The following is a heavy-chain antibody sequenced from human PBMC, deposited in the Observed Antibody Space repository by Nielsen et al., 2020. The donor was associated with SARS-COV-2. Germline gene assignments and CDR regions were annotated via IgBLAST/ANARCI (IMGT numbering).Heavy chain of an antibody. CDR3: ARDRGSNSGWFDP. J-gene: IGHJ5*02. Sequence: SQTLSLTCAVYGGSFSGYYWSWIRQPPGKGLEWIGEINHSGSTNYNPSLKSRVTISVDTSKNQFSLKLSSVTAADTAVYYCARDRGSNSGWFDPWGQGTLVTVSS. D-gene: IGHD3-10*01. V-gene: IGHV4-34*01. CDR1: GGSFSGYY. CDR2: INHSGST.